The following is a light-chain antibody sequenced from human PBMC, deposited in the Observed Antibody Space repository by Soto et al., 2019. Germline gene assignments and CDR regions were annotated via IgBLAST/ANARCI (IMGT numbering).Light chain of an antibody. CDR2: GAS. V-gene: IGKV3-20*01. CDR1: QRGSSSY. Sequence: ETVLTQSPCTLALYRWKRVTLXXRAGQRGSSSYLAWYQQKPGQAPXLLIYGASSRAAGIPDRFSGSGSGTDFTLTISRLEPEDFAVYYCQQYGSSGTFGQGTKVDI. CDR3: QQYGSSGT. J-gene: IGKJ1*01.